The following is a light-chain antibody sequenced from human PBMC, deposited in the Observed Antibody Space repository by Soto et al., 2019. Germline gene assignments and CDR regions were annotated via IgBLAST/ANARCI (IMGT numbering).Light chain of an antibody. Sequence: EIVLTQSPGTLSLSPGERATLDCRASQSVSSSYLAWYQQKPGQSPRLLIYGASNRATGIPDRFSGSGSGTDFTLTISRLEPEDFAVYYCQHYATPPSITFGQGTRLEIK. V-gene: IGKV3-20*01. CDR3: QHYATPPSIT. CDR2: GAS. CDR1: QSVSSSY. J-gene: IGKJ5*01.